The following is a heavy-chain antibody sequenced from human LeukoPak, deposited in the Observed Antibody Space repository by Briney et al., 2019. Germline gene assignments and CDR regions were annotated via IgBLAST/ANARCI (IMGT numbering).Heavy chain of an antibody. CDR3: ARRTVSTWSSNAFDI. V-gene: IGHV1-3*03. J-gene: IGHJ3*02. CDR1: GYTFTSYA. Sequence: ASVKVSCKASGYTFTSYAMHWVRQAPGQRLEWMGWINAGNGNTKYSQEFQGRVTITRDTSASTAYMELSSLRSEDMAVYYCARRTVSTWSSNAFDIWGQGTMVTVSS. D-gene: IGHD2-15*01. CDR2: INAGNGNT.